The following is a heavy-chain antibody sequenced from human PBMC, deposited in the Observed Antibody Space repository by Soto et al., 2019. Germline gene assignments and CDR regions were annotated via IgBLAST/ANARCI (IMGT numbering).Heavy chain of an antibody. J-gene: IGHJ6*02. D-gene: IGHD3-10*01. V-gene: IGHV3-23*01. CDR1: GFTFSSYA. Sequence: GGSLRLSCAASGFTFSSYAMSWVRQAPGKELEWVSAISGSGGSTYYANSVKGRFTISRDNSKNTLYLQMGSLRAEDMAVYYCARDPTMDPGLGYYYGMDVWGQGTTVTVSS. CDR3: ARDPTMDPGLGYYYGMDV. CDR2: ISGSGGST.